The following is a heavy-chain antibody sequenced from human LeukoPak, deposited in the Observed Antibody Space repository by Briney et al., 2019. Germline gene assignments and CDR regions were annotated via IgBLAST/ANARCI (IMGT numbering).Heavy chain of an antibody. CDR3: ARPYSRSSIDGFDI. V-gene: IGHV1-2*02. CDR2: INPDRGDS. J-gene: IGHJ3*02. CDR1: GYSFTAYY. Sequence: ASVRVSCKTSGYSFTAYYIVWVRQAPGQGLEWMGWINPDRGDSNFEQKFQGRISMTRDTPISTAYLELSSLTSDDTALYYCARPYSRSSIDGFDIWGQGTAVTVSS. D-gene: IGHD6-6*01.